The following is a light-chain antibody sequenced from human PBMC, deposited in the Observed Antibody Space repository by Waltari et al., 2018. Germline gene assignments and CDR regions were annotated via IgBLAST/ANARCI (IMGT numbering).Light chain of an antibody. CDR1: ENVNNY. V-gene: IGKV1-39*01. Sequence: DIQMTKSPSSLSASVGDRVTITCRASENVNNYLNWYQQKPGKAPKLLIYKASTLQSGVPSRFSGSGSGTDYTFTISSLQSEDVATYYCQHGYGTPFTFGPGTKLDIK. CDR3: QHGYGTPFT. CDR2: KAS. J-gene: IGKJ3*01.